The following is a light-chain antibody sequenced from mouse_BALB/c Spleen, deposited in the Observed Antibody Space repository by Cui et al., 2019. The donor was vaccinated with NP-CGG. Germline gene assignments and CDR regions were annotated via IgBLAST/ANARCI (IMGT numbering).Light chain of an antibody. CDR3: QQWSGYPFT. CDR2: RTS. J-gene: IGKJ4*01. Sequence: ETVLTQSPAIMAASLGQKVTMTCSASSSVSSSYLHWYQQKSGASPKPLIHRTSNLASGVPARFSGSGSGTSYSLTISSVEAEDDATYYCQQWSGYPFTFGSGTKLEIK. CDR1: SSVSSSY. V-gene: IGKV4-58*01.